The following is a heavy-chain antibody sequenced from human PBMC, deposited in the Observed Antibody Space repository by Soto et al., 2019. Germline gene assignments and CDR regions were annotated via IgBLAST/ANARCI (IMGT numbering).Heavy chain of an antibody. Sequence: QVQLLQSGAEVKKPGSSVRVSCEASGGTFRTYAISWVRQAPGQGLEWMGEIFPIFGTVNYAQKFQGRVTITADESTTTVYMDLRSLRSEDTAVYYCAKGAVAGTPTSYYYYGMDVW. CDR1: GGTFRTYA. V-gene: IGHV1-69*12. CDR2: IFPIFGTV. D-gene: IGHD6-19*01. J-gene: IGHJ6*01. CDR3: AKGAVAGTPTSYYYYGMDV.